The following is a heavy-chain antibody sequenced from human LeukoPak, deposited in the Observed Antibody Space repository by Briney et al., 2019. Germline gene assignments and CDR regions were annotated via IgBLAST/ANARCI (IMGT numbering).Heavy chain of an antibody. CDR2: ISAYNGNT. Sequence: ASVKVSCKASGYTFTSYGISWVRQAPGQGLEWMGWISAYNGNTNYAQKLQGRVTMTTDTSTSTAYMELRSLRSDDTAVHYCARASGYSSGWYYYYYYMDVWGKGTTVTVSS. J-gene: IGHJ6*03. D-gene: IGHD6-19*01. V-gene: IGHV1-18*01. CDR1: GYTFTSYG. CDR3: ARASGYSSGWYYYYYYMDV.